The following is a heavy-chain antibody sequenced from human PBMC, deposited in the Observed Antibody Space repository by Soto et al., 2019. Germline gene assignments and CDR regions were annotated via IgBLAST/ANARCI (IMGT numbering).Heavy chain of an antibody. Sequence: QITLKESGPTLVHPTHPLTLTCTFSGFSLTTNGAGVAWIRQPPGKRLEWLALTYWDGDKRFSPSLQSRLTNSKDTFKTQVVLTMPSMDPVDTATDFCAHLVLGGFVGEFLDWGQGALVTVSS. V-gene: IGHV2-5*02. J-gene: IGHJ4*02. CDR3: AHLVLGGFVGEFLD. CDR2: TYWDGDK. CDR1: GFSLTTNGAG. D-gene: IGHD3-16*01.